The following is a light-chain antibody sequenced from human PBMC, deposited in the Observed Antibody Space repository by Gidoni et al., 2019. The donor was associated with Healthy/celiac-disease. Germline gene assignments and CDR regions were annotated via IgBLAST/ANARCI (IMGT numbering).Light chain of an antibody. J-gene: IGLJ2*01. Sequence: SYELTQPPPVSVAPGQTASITCSGDALPKQHAYWYQQKPGQAPVLVIYKDSERPSGIPERFSGSSSGTTVTLTISGVQAEDEADYYCQSADSSGTLVVFGGGTKLTVL. V-gene: IGLV3-25*03. CDR2: KDS. CDR3: QSADSSGTLVV. CDR1: ALPKQH.